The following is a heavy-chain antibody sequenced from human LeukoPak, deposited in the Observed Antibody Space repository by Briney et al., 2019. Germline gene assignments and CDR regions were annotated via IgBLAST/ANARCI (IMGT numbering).Heavy chain of an antibody. V-gene: IGHV3-9*01. CDR1: GFTFDDYA. Sequence: GGSLRLTCAASGFTFDDYAMHWVRQAPGKGLEWVSGISWDRSNRCYADSVKRQFTISRDNAKNSLDMQMNSLRSEDAALYYCAKDIDTGLATGIDIWGQGATVTVSS. J-gene: IGHJ6*02. D-gene: IGHD5-18*01. CDR2: ISWDRSNR. CDR3: AKDIDTGLATGIDI.